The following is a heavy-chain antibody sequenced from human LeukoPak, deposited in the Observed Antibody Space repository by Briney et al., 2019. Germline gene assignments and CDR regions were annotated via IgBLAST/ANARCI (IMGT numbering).Heavy chain of an antibody. Sequence: GGSLRLSCAASGFTVSSNYMSWVRQAPGQGLEWVSVIYSGGSTYYADSVKGRFTISRDNSKNTLYLQMNSLRAEDTAVYYCASGEANYDILTGYYFNGMDVWGQGTTVTVSS. V-gene: IGHV3-66*01. CDR1: GFTVSSNY. CDR3: ASGEANYDILTGYYFNGMDV. D-gene: IGHD3-9*01. J-gene: IGHJ6*02. CDR2: IYSGGST.